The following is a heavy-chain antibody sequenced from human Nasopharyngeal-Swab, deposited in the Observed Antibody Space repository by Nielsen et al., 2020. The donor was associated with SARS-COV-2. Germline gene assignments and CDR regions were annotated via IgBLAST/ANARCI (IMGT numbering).Heavy chain of an antibody. CDR1: GFTFGSYW. CDR3: ARGLPVDY. V-gene: IGHV3-7*01. CDR2: IKQDGSEK. Sequence: GESLKISCAASGFTFGSYWMHWVLQAPGKGLEWVANIKQDGSEKQYLDSVKGRFTISRDNSKNSLYLQMNSLRVEDTAVYYCARGLPVDYWGQGTLVTVSS. J-gene: IGHJ4*02.